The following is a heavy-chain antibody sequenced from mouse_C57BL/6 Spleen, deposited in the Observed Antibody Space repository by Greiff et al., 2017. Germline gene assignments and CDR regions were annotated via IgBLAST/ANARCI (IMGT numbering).Heavy chain of an antibody. Sequence: QVQLQQSGAELAKPGASVKLSCKASGYTFTSYWMHWVKQRPGQGLEWIGYINPSSGYTKYNQKFKDKATLTADKSSSTAYMQLSSLTYEDSAVYYCARGYYGSRRYFDYWGQGTTLTVSS. D-gene: IGHD1-1*01. V-gene: IGHV1-7*01. CDR3: ARGYYGSRRYFDY. J-gene: IGHJ2*01. CDR2: INPSSGYT. CDR1: GYTFTSYW.